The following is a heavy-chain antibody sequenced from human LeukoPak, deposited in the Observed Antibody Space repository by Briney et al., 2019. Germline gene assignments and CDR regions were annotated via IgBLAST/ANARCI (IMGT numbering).Heavy chain of an antibody. D-gene: IGHD2-21*02. CDR1: GFTFSSYW. CDR2: IKQDGSEK. Sequence: GGSLRLSCAASGFTFSSYWMSWVRQAPGKGLEWGANIKQDGSEKYYVDSVKGRFTISRDNAKNSLYLQMNSLRAEDTAVYYCARENTPAYCGGDCYPTIFDYWGQGTLVTVSS. V-gene: IGHV3-7*05. J-gene: IGHJ4*02. CDR3: ARENTPAYCGGDCYPTIFDY.